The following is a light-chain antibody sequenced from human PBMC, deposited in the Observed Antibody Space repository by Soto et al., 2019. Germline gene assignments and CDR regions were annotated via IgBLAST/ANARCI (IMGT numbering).Light chain of an antibody. J-gene: IGKJ2*01. V-gene: IGKV3-11*01. CDR2: SAS. CDR1: QSVSSS. Sequence: EIVLTQSPATLSLSPGERATLSCRASQSVSSSLAWYQQKPGQSPRLLIYSASNRATGTPARFSGSGSGTDFTLTISSLEHEDFAVYHCKQRSSWPYTFGQGTKLEIK. CDR3: KQRSSWPYT.